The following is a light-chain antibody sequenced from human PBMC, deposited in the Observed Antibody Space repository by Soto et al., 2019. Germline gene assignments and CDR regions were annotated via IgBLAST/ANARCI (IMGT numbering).Light chain of an antibody. CDR3: NSYTSKSTGV. J-gene: IGLJ1*01. V-gene: IGLV2-14*01. Sequence: QSALTQPASVSGSPGQSITISCTGTSSDVGGYNYDSWYQQHPGKAPKLIIYEVSNRPSGVSNRFSGSKSGNTASLTISGLQAEDEADYYCNSYTSKSTGVFGSGTMLTVL. CDR1: SSDVGGYNY. CDR2: EVS.